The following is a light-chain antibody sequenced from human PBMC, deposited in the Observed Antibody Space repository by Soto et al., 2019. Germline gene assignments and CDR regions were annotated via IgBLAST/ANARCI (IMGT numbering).Light chain of an antibody. V-gene: IGKV3-20*01. CDR3: HQYGSSPRT. CDR1: QSVSID. J-gene: IGKJ1*01. CDR2: GAS. Sequence: EIVMTQSPATVPVSPGERVTLSCRASQSVSIDLAWYQQKPGQAPRLLIYGASTRATDIPDRFSGSGSGTDFTLTISRLEPEDFAVYYCHQYGSSPRTFGQGTKVEIK.